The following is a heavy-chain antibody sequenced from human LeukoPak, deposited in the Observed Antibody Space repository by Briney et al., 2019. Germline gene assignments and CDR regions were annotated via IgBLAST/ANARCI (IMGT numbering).Heavy chain of an antibody. Sequence: SETLSLTCTVSLEPTTSNFWSWVRQPPGKGLEWIGEIHRSGSPNYNPSLQSRVTMSIDRSSNQIVLEVSSVTAAQPAVDYWAREIRGGFNPGAYWGQGTLVTVSS. CDR3: AREIRGGFNPGAY. CDR2: IHRSGSP. CDR1: LEPTTSNF. J-gene: IGHJ4*02. V-gene: IGHV4-4*02. D-gene: IGHD1-14*01.